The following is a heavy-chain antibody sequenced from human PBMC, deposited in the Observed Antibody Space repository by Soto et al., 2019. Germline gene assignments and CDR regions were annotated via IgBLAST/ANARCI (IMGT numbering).Heavy chain of an antibody. CDR1: GFTFSSYA. CDR3: AKGVYDFWSGYPFLETLSSYYFDY. Sequence: EVQLLESGGGLVQPGGSLRLSCAASGFTFSSYAMSWVRQAPGKGLEWVSAISGSGGSTYYADSVKGRFTISRDNSKNTLYLQMNSLRAEDTAVYYCAKGVYDFWSGYPFLETLSSYYFDYWGQGTLVTVSS. J-gene: IGHJ4*02. V-gene: IGHV3-23*01. D-gene: IGHD3-3*01. CDR2: ISGSGGST.